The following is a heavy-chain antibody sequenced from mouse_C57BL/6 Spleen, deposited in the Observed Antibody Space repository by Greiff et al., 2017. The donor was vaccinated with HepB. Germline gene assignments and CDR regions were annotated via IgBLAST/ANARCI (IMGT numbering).Heavy chain of an antibody. D-gene: IGHD2-10*01. J-gene: IGHJ2*01. CDR1: GFTFTDYY. V-gene: IGHV7-3*01. Sequence: EVQRVESGGGLVQPGGSLSLSCAASGFTFTDYYMSWVRQPPGKALEWLGFIRNKANGYTTEYSASVKGRFTISRDNSQSILYLQMNALRAEDSATYYCARSSAYYYYFDYWGQGTTLTVSS. CDR3: ARSSAYYYYFDY. CDR2: IRNKANGYTT.